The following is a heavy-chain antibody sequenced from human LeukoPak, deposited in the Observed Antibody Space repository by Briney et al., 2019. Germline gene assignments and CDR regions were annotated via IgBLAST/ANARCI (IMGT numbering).Heavy chain of an antibody. CDR3: ARVYRYSQPIHWFDP. CDR2: IYYSGST. CDR1: GGSISSYY. D-gene: IGHD2-21*01. J-gene: IGHJ5*02. Sequence: PSETLSLTCTVSGGSISSYYCSWIRQPPGKGLEWIGYIYYSGSTNYNPSLKSRVTISVDTSKNQFSLKLSSVTAADTAVYYCARVYRYSQPIHWFDPWGQGTLVTVSS. V-gene: IGHV4-59*01.